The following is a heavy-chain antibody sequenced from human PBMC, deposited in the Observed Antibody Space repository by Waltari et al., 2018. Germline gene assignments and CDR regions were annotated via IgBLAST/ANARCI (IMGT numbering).Heavy chain of an antibody. J-gene: IGHJ4*02. V-gene: IGHV4-61*02. Sequence: QPQLQESGPGLVTPSQTLSRTCTVPDGSVSRGSDYWNWTRQPAGKGLEWIGRTYTSGGAFYNASLKSRVTISIDTSKNQLSLTLNSVTAADTAVYYCARDPRVWGYFDYWGQGVLVTVSS. D-gene: IGHD3-16*01. CDR3: ARDPRVWGYFDY. CDR1: DGSVSRGSDY. CDR2: TYTSGGA.